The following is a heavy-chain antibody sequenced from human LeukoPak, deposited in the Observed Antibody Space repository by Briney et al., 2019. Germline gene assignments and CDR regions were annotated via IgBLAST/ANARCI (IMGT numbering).Heavy chain of an antibody. V-gene: IGHV4-39*01. CDR1: GGSIGSSSYY. D-gene: IGHD3-9*01. J-gene: IGHJ4*02. CDR3: ARHPRYFDWLLYLDY. Sequence: MSSETLSLTCTASGGSIGSSSYYWGWIRQPPGKGLEWIGSIYYSGSTYYNPSLKSRVTISVDTSKNQFSLKLSSVTAADTAVYYCARHPRYFDWLLYLDYWGQGTLVTVSS. CDR2: IYYSGST.